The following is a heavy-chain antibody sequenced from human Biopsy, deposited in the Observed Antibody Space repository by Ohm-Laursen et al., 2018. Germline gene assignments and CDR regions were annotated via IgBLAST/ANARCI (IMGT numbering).Heavy chain of an antibody. D-gene: IGHD3-10*01. CDR1: GFTFSSFG. Sequence: SLRLSCAASGFTFSSFGVHWVRQAPGKGLESEAVISYDGSNKYEADTVKGRFTISRDNSKNTMSLQMNSLRTEDTAVYYCAKDLVVRGVGDHGMDVWGQGTTVTVSS. V-gene: IGHV3-30*18. J-gene: IGHJ6*02. CDR3: AKDLVVRGVGDHGMDV. CDR2: ISYDGSNK.